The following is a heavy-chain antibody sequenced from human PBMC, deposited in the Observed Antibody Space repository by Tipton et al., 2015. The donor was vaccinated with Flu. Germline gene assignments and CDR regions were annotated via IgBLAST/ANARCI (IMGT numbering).Heavy chain of an antibody. D-gene: IGHD6-13*01. Sequence: SLRLSCAASGFTFSSYWMSWVRQAPGKGLEWVANIKQDGSEKYYVDSVKGRFTISRDNAKNSLYLQMNSLRAEDTAVYYCARDRLGIAAAAPFDYWSQGTLVTVSS. J-gene: IGHJ4*02. V-gene: IGHV3-7*01. CDR3: ARDRLGIAAAAPFDY. CDR2: IKQDGSEK. CDR1: GFTFSSYW.